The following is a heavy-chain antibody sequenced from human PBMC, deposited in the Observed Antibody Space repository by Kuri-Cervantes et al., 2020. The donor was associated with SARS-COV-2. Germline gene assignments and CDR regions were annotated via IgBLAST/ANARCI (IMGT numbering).Heavy chain of an antibody. D-gene: IGHD5-12*01. CDR2: INHSGST. J-gene: IGHJ4*02. CDR3: ARGEDRGYSGYDIYYFDY. Sequence: SETLSLTCAVYGGSFSGYYWSWIRQPPGKGLEWIGEINHSGSTNYNPSLKSRVTISVDTSKNQFSLKLSSVTAADTAVYYCARGEDRGYSGYDIYYFDYWGQGTRVTGYS. V-gene: IGHV4-34*01. CDR1: GGSFSGYY.